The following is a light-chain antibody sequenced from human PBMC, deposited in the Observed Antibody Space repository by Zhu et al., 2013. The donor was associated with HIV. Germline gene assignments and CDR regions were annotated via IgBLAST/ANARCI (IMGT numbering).Light chain of an antibody. V-gene: IGKV1-5*03. J-gene: IGKJ1*01. CDR1: QSVSAW. Sequence: DIQMTQSPSSVSASVGDTVTITCRASQSVSAWLAWYQQKPGKAPKLLIYKASDLQSGVPPRFSGRGSGTEFTLTIHSLQPDDFATYYCQQYNSWWTFGQGTKVEMK. CDR2: KAS. CDR3: QQYNSWWT.